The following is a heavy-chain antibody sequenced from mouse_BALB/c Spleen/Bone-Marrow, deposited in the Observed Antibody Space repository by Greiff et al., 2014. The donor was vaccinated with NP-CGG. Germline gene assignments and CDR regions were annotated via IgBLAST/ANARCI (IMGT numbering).Heavy chain of an antibody. CDR1: GYTFTSYW. J-gene: IGHJ3*01. Sequence: VKLMESGAELAKPGASAKMSCKASGYTFTSYWMHWVKQRPGQGPEWIGYINPSTGYTEYNQKFKDKATLTADKSSSTSYMQLSSLTAEDSAVYYGERSATMSFAYWGQGTLVTVSA. D-gene: IGHD2-4*01. CDR3: ERSATMSFAY. V-gene: IGHV1-7*01. CDR2: INPSTGYT.